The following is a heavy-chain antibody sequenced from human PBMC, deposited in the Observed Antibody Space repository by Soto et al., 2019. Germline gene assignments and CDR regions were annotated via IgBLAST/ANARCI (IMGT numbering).Heavy chain of an antibody. J-gene: IGHJ6*02. CDR1: GFTFSVYA. CDR2: VTANGGST. Sequence: VGSQRLSCAATGFTFSVYAMTWVRQAPGKGLEWVSAVTANGGSTYSADSVKGRFTISRDNSKNTLFLQMNSLRAEDTAVYYCASLGVGDWANYYYYYGMDVWGQGTTVTVSS. V-gene: IGHV3-23*01. CDR3: ASLGVGDWANYYYYYGMDV. D-gene: IGHD2-21*02.